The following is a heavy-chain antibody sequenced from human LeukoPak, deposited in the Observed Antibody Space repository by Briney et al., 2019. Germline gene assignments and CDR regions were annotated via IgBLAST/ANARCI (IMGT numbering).Heavy chain of an antibody. Sequence: PSDTLSLTCTVSGDSLSSFYWSWIRQPAGEGLEWIGRIFPGGNSNYNTSLNSRVTASVDTAKNQFSLMLSSVAAADTAVYCCAREWTGFADFDYWGRGILVTVSS. D-gene: IGHD3/OR15-3a*01. CDR1: GDSLSSFY. CDR2: IFPGGNS. J-gene: IGHJ4*02. CDR3: AREWTGFADFDY. V-gene: IGHV4-4*07.